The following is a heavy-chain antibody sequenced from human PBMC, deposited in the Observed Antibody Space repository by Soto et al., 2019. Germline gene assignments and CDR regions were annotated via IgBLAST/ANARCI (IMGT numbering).Heavy chain of an antibody. V-gene: IGHV4-38-2*01. Sequence: PSETLSLTCAVSGYSISSGYYWGWIRQPPGKGLEWIGSIYHSGSTYYNPSLKSRVTISVDTSKNQFSLKLSSVTAADTAVYYCASRAAAGFDHWGQGTLVTVSS. CDR1: GYSISSGYY. CDR3: ASRAAAGFDH. D-gene: IGHD6-13*01. J-gene: IGHJ4*02. CDR2: IYHSGST.